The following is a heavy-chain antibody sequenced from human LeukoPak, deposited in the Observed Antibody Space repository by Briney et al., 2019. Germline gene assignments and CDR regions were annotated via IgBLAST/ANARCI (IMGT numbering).Heavy chain of an antibody. V-gene: IGHV3-21*01. J-gene: IGHJ4*02. Sequence: GGSLRLSCAASGFTFSSYSMNWVRQAPGKGLERVSSISSSSSYIYYADSVKGRFTISRDNAKNSLYLQMNSLRAEDTAVYYCARDLSPPTYCSSTSCLYSSLGYWGQGTLVTVSS. D-gene: IGHD2-2*01. CDR3: ARDLSPPTYCSSTSCLYSSLGY. CDR2: ISSSSSYI. CDR1: GFTFSSYS.